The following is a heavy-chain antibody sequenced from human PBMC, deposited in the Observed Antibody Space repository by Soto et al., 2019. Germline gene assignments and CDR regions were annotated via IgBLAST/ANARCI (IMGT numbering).Heavy chain of an antibody. V-gene: IGHV3-72*01. Sequence: EVQLVVSGGGLVQPGGSLRLSCAASGFTFSDHYMDWVRQAPGKGLEWVGRTRNKANSYTTEYAASVKGRFTISRDDSKNSLYLQMNSLKTEDTAVYYCARDRAAPGYCSGGSCYRENAFDIWGQGTMVTVSS. D-gene: IGHD2-15*01. CDR2: TRNKANSYTT. CDR1: GFTFSDHY. J-gene: IGHJ3*02. CDR3: ARDRAAPGYCSGGSCYRENAFDI.